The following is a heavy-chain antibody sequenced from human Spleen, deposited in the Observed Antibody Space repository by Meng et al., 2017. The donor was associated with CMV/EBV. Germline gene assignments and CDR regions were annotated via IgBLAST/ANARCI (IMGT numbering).Heavy chain of an antibody. CDR2: IDSGGSST. D-gene: IGHD2-15*01. CDR1: GFTFSDYW. Sequence: GESLKISCAASGFTFSDYWMHWVRQAPGKGLMWVSRIDSGGSSTTYADSVKGRFTISRDNAKNTLYLQMNSLRAEDTAVYYCARDLGGWSYFDYWGQGTLVTVSS. V-gene: IGHV3-74*01. J-gene: IGHJ4*02. CDR3: ARDLGGWSYFDY.